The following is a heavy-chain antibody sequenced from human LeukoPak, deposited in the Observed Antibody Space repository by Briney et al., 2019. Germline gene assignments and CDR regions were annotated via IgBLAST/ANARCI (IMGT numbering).Heavy chain of an antibody. CDR2: IYNDGGT. J-gene: IGHJ4*02. D-gene: IGHD2-15*01. CDR3: ARDGAPGWPHT. Sequence: PGGSLRLSCTASGFTVSTNYMSWVRQAPGKGPEWVSVIYNDGGTDYADSVKGRFIISRDNSKNTVYLQMNSLRVDDTAVYYCARDGAPGWPHTWGQGTLVTVSS. CDR1: GFTVSTNY. V-gene: IGHV3-53*01.